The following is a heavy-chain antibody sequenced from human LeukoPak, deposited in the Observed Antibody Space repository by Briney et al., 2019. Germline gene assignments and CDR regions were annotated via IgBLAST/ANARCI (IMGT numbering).Heavy chain of an antibody. J-gene: IGHJ4*02. CDR2: INHSGST. CDR1: GGSFSGYY. V-gene: IGHV4-34*01. CDR3: ARLVCGGDCYSDY. Sequence: SETLSLTCAVYGGSFSGYYWSWIRQSPGKGLEWIGEINHSGSTNYNPSLKSRVTISVDTSKDQFSLKLSSVTAADTAVYYCARLVCGGDCYSDYWGQGTLVTVSS. D-gene: IGHD2-21*02.